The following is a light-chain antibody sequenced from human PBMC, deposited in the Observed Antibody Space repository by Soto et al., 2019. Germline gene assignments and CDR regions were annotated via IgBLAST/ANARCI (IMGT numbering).Light chain of an antibody. CDR2: DAS. CDR3: QQRSNWYT. J-gene: IGKJ2*01. Sequence: EIVLTQSPATLSLSPGERATLSCRASQSVSSYLAWYQQKPGQAPRLLIYDASNRATDIPARFSGSGSGTNFTLTISSLEPEHFAVYYCQQRSNWYTFGQGTKLEIK. CDR1: QSVSSY. V-gene: IGKV3-11*01.